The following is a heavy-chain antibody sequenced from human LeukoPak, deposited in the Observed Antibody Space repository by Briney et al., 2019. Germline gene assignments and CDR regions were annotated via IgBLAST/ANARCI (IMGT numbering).Heavy chain of an antibody. D-gene: IGHD1-7*01. V-gene: IGHV1-2*02. J-gene: IGHJ4*01. Sequence: ASVTESCKASGYSFTGYYLHWVRQAPGRGFEWMGWISPISGGSNYAQNFQGRVTMTWDTSIRTAYMDLSSLRSDDTAVYFCATKKFYYFDFWG. CDR3: ATKKFYYFDF. CDR1: GYSFTGYY. CDR2: ISPISGGS.